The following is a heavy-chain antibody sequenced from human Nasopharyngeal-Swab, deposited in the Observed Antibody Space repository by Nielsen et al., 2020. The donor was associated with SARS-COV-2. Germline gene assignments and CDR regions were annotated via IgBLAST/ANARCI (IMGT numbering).Heavy chain of an antibody. J-gene: IGHJ4*02. D-gene: IGHD6-19*01. CDR1: GFTFSSYA. CDR3: ATDSSAWYGKGNDY. V-gene: IGHV3-23*01. Sequence: GGSLRLSCAASGFTFSSYAMSWVRQAPGKGLEWVSAISGSGGSTYYADSVKGRFTISRDNSKNTLYLQMNSLRAEDTAVYYCATDSSAWYGKGNDYWGQGTLVTVSS. CDR2: ISGSGGST.